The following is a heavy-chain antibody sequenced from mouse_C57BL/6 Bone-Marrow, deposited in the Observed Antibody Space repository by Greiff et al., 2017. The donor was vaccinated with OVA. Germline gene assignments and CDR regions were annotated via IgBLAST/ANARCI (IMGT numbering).Heavy chain of an antibody. CDR3: ARNSSGLAWFAY. CDR2: ISSGSSTI. CDR1: GFTFSDYG. D-gene: IGHD3-2*02. Sequence: EVKLMESGGGLVKPGGSLKLSCAASGFTFSDYGMHWVRQAPEKGLEWVAYISSGSSTIYYADTVKGRFTISRDNATNTLFLQMTSLRSEDTAMYYCARNSSGLAWFAYWGQGTLVTVSA. J-gene: IGHJ3*01. V-gene: IGHV5-17*01.